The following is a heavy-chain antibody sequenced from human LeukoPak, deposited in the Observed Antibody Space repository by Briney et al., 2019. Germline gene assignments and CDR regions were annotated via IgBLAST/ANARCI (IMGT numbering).Heavy chain of an antibody. Sequence: PSETLSLTCTVSGGSISSYYWSWIRQPPGKGLEWIGYIYYSGSTNYNPSLKSRVTISVDTSKNQLSLKLSSVTAADTAVYYCASFSAIGMGQYYFDYWGQGTLVTVSS. CDR3: ASFSAIGMGQYYFDY. V-gene: IGHV4-59*01. CDR2: IYYSGST. D-gene: IGHD2-8*01. CDR1: GGSISSYY. J-gene: IGHJ4*02.